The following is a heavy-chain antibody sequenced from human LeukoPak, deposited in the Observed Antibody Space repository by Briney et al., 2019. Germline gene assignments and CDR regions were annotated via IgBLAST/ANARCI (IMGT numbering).Heavy chain of an antibody. D-gene: IGHD5-24*01. CDR2: ISYDGSNK. V-gene: IGHV3-30*18. J-gene: IGHJ4*02. Sequence: GGSLRLSCAASGFTFSSYGMHWVRQAPGKGLEWVAVISYDGSNKNYADSVKGRFTISRDNSKNTLYLQMNSLRAEDTAVFYCAKDRAEMATILGGGIFDYWGQGTLVTVSS. CDR3: AKDRAEMATILGGGIFDY. CDR1: GFTFSSYG.